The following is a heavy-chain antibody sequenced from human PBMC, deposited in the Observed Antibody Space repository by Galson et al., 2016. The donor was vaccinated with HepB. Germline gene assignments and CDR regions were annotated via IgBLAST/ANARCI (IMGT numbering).Heavy chain of an antibody. V-gene: IGHV1-69*06. CDR1: GGTFSIYV. CDR2: ISPIFGTA. Sequence: SVKVSCKASGGTFSIYVIRWVRQAPGQGLEWMGGISPIFGTADYAQKFQGRVTITADKSTSTAYMELSGLRSEDTAVYYCARVWSGPKRWFDPWGQGTLVTVSS. CDR3: ARVWSGPKRWFDP. J-gene: IGHJ5*02. D-gene: IGHD3-3*01.